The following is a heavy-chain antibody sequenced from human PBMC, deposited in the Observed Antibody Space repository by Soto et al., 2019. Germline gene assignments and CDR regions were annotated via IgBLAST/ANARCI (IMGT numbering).Heavy chain of an antibody. CDR3: ARDPAYDDFWSGYPY. D-gene: IGHD3-3*01. Sequence: GGSLRLSCAASGFTFSDNYMSWIRQAPGKGLEWVSYISSSGNTIYYADSVKGRFTISRDNAKNSLYLLMNSLRAEDTAVYYCARDPAYDDFWSGYPYWGQGTLVTVSS. V-gene: IGHV3-11*01. CDR1: GFTFSDNY. J-gene: IGHJ4*02. CDR2: ISSSGNTI.